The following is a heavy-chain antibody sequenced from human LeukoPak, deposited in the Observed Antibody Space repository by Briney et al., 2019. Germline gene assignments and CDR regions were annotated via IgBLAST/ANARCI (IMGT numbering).Heavy chain of an antibody. CDR3: ARKQLGYYYMDV. V-gene: IGHV3-48*01. Sequence: GGSLRLSCAASGFTFSSYSMNWVRQAPGKGLEWVSYISSSSSTIHYADSVKGRFTISRDNAKNSLYLQMNSLRAEDTAVDYCARKQLGYYYMDVWGKGTTVTVSS. J-gene: IGHJ6*03. D-gene: IGHD6-6*01. CDR2: ISSSSSTI. CDR1: GFTFSSYS.